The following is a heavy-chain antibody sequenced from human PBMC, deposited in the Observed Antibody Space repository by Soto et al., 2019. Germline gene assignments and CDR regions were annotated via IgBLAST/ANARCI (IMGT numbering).Heavy chain of an antibody. Sequence: TETLSLTCTVSGGSISRSSYYWGWIRQPPGKGLEWIGSIYYSGSTYYNPSLKSRVTISVDTSKNQFSLKLSSVTAADTAVYYRASLYSRRRYRYYYYGMDVWGQGKTVTVSS. V-gene: IGHV4-39*01. CDR2: IYYSGST. CDR1: GGSISRSSYY. D-gene: IGHD6-13*01. J-gene: IGHJ6*02. CDR3: ASLYSRRRYRYYYYGMDV.